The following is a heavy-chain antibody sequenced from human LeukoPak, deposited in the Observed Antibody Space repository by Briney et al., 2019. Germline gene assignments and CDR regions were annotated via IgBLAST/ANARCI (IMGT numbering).Heavy chain of an antibody. D-gene: IGHD5-24*01. J-gene: IGHJ2*01. CDR3: AGGGSCFLRD. Sequence: SETLSLTCRVSGTSVKSGTFYWSWIRKPAGRGLEWIGRLSSSGNTNYNPSLKNRATMSADTSQNSVSLHLNSVTSADTAVYYWAGGGSCFLRDGGRGRLAPVPS. V-gene: IGHV4-61*02. CDR1: GTSVKSGTFY. CDR2: LSSSGNT.